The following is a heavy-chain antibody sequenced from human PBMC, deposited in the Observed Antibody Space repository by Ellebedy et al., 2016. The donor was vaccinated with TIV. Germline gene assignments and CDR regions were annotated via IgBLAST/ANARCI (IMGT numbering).Heavy chain of an antibody. J-gene: IGHJ6*02. D-gene: IGHD3-3*01. CDR1: GFTFSTYN. CDR2: IYSGGST. Sequence: GESLKISCAASGFTFSTYNMSWVRQAPGKGLEWVSVIYSGGSTFYADSVKGRFTTSRDNSKNTLQLQLNSLRVEDTAVYYCAREDRSGNYYYYYAMDVWGQGTTVTISS. V-gene: IGHV3-53*01. CDR3: AREDRSGNYYYYYAMDV.